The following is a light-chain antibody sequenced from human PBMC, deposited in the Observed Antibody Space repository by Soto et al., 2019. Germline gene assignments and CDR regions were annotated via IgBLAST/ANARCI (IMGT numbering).Light chain of an antibody. J-gene: IGLJ1*01. V-gene: IGLV2-14*01. Sequence: QSVLTQPASVSGPPGQSITISCTGTSSDVGGYNYVSWYQQHPGKAPKLMIYEVNSRPSGVSNGFSGSKSGNTASLPISGHQAEHEAEYFGSAYAGRRTIYVSGTGTKVTGL. CDR1: SSDVGGYNY. CDR2: EVN. CDR3: SAYAGRRTIYV.